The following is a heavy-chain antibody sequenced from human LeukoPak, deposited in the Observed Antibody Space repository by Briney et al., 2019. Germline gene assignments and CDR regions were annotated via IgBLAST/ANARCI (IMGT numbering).Heavy chain of an antibody. CDR3: AKDHRWELSHSDY. CDR1: GFTFSSYG. CDR2: ISYDGSNK. D-gene: IGHD1-26*01. Sequence: PGGSLRLSCAASGFTFSSYGMHWVRQAPGKGLEWVAVISYDGSNKYYADSVKGRFTISRDNSKNTPYLQMNSLRAEDTAVYYCAKDHRWELSHSDYWGQGTLVTVSS. V-gene: IGHV3-30*18. J-gene: IGHJ4*02.